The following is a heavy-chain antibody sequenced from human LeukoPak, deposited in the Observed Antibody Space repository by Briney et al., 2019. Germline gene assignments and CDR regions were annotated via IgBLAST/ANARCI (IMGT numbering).Heavy chain of an antibody. J-gene: IGHJ6*02. CDR1: GYTFTDYY. Sequence: GASVKVSCKASGYTFTDYYMHWVRQAPGQGLEWTGWINPYSGDTNYAQKFQGRVTMTRDTSISTAYMELSRLSSDDTAVFYCARVGGYCTTTSCSYGLDVWGQGTTVTVSS. V-gene: IGHV1-2*02. CDR3: ARVGGYCTTTSCSYGLDV. CDR2: INPYSGDT. D-gene: IGHD2-2*01.